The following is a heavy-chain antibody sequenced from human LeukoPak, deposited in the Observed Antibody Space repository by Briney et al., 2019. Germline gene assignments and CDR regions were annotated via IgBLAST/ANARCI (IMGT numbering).Heavy chain of an antibody. CDR1: GFTFSSYG. CDR2: IRYDGSDK. D-gene: IGHD3-22*01. V-gene: IGHV3-30*02. J-gene: IGHJ4*02. CDR3: AKVTVPLVVITAGGFDY. Sequence: GGSLRLSCAASGFTFSSYGIHWVRQAPGKGLEWVAFIRYDGSDKYYADSVKGRFTISRDISKNTLYLQMNSLRAEDTAVYYCAKVTVPLVVITAGGFDYWGQGTLVTVSS.